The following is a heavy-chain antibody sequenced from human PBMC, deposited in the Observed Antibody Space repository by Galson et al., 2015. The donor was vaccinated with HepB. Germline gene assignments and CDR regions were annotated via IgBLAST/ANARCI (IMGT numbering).Heavy chain of an antibody. D-gene: IGHD3-3*01. V-gene: IGHV3-74*01. Sequence: SLRLSCAASGFTFSDYWMHWVRQAPGKGPVCVSLINTDGTGTTYADSVKGRFTISRENTKNTLYLQINNLRAEDTAVYYCARGFWGALNYWGQGTLVSVSS. J-gene: IGHJ4*02. CDR2: INTDGTGT. CDR3: ARGFWGALNY. CDR1: GFTFSDYW.